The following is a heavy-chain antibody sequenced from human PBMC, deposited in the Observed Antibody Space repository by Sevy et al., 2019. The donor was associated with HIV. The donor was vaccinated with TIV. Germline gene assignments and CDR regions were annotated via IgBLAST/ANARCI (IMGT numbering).Heavy chain of an antibody. V-gene: IGHV3-23*01. CDR2: INGKGRST. D-gene: IGHD2-2*01. Sequence: GGSLRLSCAASGFTFSAYAMNWVRQAPGKGLEWVSAINGKGRSTHYTDSVEGRFTISRDNSKNTLFLQMNSLRAEDTAVYYCAKTINSGRGVVPPAIYFYYGMDVWGQGTTVTVSS. J-gene: IGHJ6*02. CDR3: AKTINSGRGVVPPAIYFYYGMDV. CDR1: GFTFSAYA.